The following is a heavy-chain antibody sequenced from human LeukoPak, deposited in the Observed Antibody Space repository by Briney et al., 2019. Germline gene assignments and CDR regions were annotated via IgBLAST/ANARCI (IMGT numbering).Heavy chain of an antibody. CDR3: ARALPSAYVNGWPAGAH. CDR1: GFTFDDYA. V-gene: IGHV3-9*01. CDR2: ISWNSGSI. J-gene: IGHJ4*02. D-gene: IGHD3-10*02. Sequence: GRSLRLSCAASGFTFDDYAMHWVRQAPGKGLEWVSGISWNSGSIAYADSVKGRFTISRDNAKNSLYLQMNSLRAEDTAVYYCARALPSAYVNGWPAGAHWGQGTLVTVSS.